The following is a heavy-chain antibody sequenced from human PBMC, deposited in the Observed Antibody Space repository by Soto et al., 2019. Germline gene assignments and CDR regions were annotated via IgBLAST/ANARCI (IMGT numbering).Heavy chain of an antibody. CDR3: TTDKVSLWFGDLMNNWFDP. Sequence: EVQLVESGGGLVKPGGSLRLSCAASGFTFSNAWMSWVRQAPGKGLEWVGRIKSKTDGGTTDYAAPVKGRFTISRDDSKNTLYLQMNSLKTEDTAVYYCTTDKVSLWFGDLMNNWFDPWGQGTLVTVSS. CDR1: GFTFSNAW. CDR2: IKSKTDGGTT. J-gene: IGHJ5*02. D-gene: IGHD3-10*01. V-gene: IGHV3-15*01.